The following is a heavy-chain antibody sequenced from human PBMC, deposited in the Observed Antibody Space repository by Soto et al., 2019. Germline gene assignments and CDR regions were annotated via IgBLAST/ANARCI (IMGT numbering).Heavy chain of an antibody. CDR2: ISYDGSNK. J-gene: IGHJ6*02. Sequence: QVQLVESGGGVVQPGRSLRLSCAASGFTFSSYAMHWVRQAPGKGLEWVAVISYDGSNKYYADSVKGRFTISRDNSKNTLYLQMNSLRAEDTAVYYCARDRYSSGFYYGMDVWGQGTTVTVSS. V-gene: IGHV3-30-3*01. CDR1: GFTFSSYA. CDR3: ARDRYSSGFYYGMDV. D-gene: IGHD6-19*01.